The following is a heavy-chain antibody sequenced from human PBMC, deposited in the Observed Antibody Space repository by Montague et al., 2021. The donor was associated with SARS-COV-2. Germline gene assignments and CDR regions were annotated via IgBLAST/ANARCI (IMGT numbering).Heavy chain of an antibody. D-gene: IGHD3-10*01. CDR1: GGSISSYY. V-gene: IGHV4-59*13. Sequence: SETLSLTCTVSGGSISSYYWTWIRKPPGKGQEWIGYIYYTGSTNYNPYLESRVTISLDTSENKFSLKLSSVTAADTAVYYCAGGHHYGRTDYYYGVDVCGQGTTVTVSS. CDR2: IYYTGST. CDR3: AGGHHYGRTDYYYGVDV. J-gene: IGHJ6*02.